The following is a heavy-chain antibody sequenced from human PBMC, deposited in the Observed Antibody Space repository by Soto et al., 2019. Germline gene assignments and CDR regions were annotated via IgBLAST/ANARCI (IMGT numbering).Heavy chain of an antibody. CDR1: GGTFSSYT. V-gene: IGHV1-69*02. Sequence: QVQLVQSGAEVKKPGSSVKVSCKASGGTFSSYTISWVRQAPGQGLEWMGRIIPILGIANYAQKFQGRVTITADKSTSTAYMELSSLRSEDTAVYYCASSYYDFWSGDRHGFDPWGQGTLVTVSS. CDR2: IIPILGIA. J-gene: IGHJ5*02. D-gene: IGHD3-3*01. CDR3: ASSYYDFWSGDRHGFDP.